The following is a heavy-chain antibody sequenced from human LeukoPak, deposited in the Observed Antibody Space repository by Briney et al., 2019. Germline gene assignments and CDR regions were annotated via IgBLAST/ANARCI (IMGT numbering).Heavy chain of an antibody. CDR3: ARDLRVRARLNDYYYYYGMDV. Sequence: GGSLRLSCAASGFTVSSNYMSWVRQAPGKGLEWVSVIYSGGSTDYADSVKGRFTISRDNAKNSLYLQMNSLRAEDTAVYYCARDLRVRARLNDYYYYYGMDVWGQGTTVTVSS. J-gene: IGHJ6*02. CDR2: IYSGGST. CDR1: GFTVSSNY. V-gene: IGHV3-66*01. D-gene: IGHD3-10*01.